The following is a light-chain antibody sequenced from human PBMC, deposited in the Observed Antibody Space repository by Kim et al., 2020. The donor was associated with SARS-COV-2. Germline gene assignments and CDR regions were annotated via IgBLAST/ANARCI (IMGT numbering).Light chain of an antibody. Sequence: SAAVGDNVTITFRTSQGISNYLAWYQQKPGKVPKLLIHDASTLRSGVPSRFSGSGSGTDFTLTISSLQPEDVATYYCQKYNSVPYTFGQGTKLEIK. CDR1: QGISNY. V-gene: IGKV1-27*01. CDR3: QKYNSVPYT. CDR2: DAS. J-gene: IGKJ2*01.